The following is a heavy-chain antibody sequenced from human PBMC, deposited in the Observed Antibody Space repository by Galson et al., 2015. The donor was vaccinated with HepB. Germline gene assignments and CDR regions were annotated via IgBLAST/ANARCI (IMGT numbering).Heavy chain of an antibody. CDR2: IKQDGSEK. CDR3: VRGAGWLFDS. Sequence: SLRLSCAASGFTFSSHWMNWVRQAPGKGLEWVAIIKQDGSEKHYVDSVKGRFTISRDKAKNSLYLQMKSLRAEDTAVYYCVRGAGWLFDSWGQGTLVTVSS. CDR1: GFTFSSHW. D-gene: IGHD5-24*01. V-gene: IGHV3-7*01. J-gene: IGHJ4*02.